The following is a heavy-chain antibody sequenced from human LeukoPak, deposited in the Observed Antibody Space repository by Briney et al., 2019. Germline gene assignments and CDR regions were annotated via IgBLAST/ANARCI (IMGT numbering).Heavy chain of an antibody. D-gene: IGHD2-15*01. Sequence: SETLSLTCTVSGGSISSGSYYWSWIRQPPGKGLEWIGEINHSGSTNYNPSLKSRVTISVDTSKNQFSLKLSSVTAADTAVYYCARGRLGIVVVTTGGYFDYWGQGTLVTVSS. CDR3: ARGRLGIVVVTTGGYFDY. J-gene: IGHJ4*02. CDR2: INHSGST. V-gene: IGHV4-39*07. CDR1: GGSISSGSYY.